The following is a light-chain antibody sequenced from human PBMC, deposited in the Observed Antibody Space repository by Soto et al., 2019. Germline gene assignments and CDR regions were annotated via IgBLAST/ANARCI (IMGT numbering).Light chain of an antibody. CDR3: KQSSAFPLT. CDR2: AVS. Sequence: DSQLAYSSCSVSASVVDRVTITCRASQGINNWLAWYQQKPGKAPELLIYAVSYLQSGVPSRFSGSGSGTDFTLTISSLQPEDFATYFCKQSSAFPLTFGGGTKVDIK. V-gene: IGKV1-12*01. CDR1: QGINNW. J-gene: IGKJ4*01.